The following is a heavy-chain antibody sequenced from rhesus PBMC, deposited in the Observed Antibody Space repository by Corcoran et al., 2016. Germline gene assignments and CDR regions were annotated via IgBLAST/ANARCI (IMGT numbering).Heavy chain of an antibody. CDR3: ARGNFYFEL. D-gene: IGHD3-3*01. J-gene: IGHJ1*01. V-gene: IGHV4-73*01. CDR2: IYGNSAST. CDR1: GGSISGYYY. Sequence: ETLSLTCAVYGGSISGYYYWSWIRQPPGKGLEWIGYIYGNSASTNYNPSLKNRVTISKDTSKNQFSLELNSVTATDTAVYNCARGNFYFELWGRGALVTVSS.